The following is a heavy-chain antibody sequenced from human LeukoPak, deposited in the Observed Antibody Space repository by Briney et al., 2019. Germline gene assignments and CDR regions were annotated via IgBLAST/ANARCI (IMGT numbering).Heavy chain of an antibody. D-gene: IGHD3-10*01. Sequence: GGSLRLSCAASGFTFSNYWMSWVRQAPGEGREWVANIKQDGSEQYYVDSLKGRFTILRNNTKNSLYLQMNSLRAEDTAVYYCARLGLVWFGELTAFDYWGQGTLVTVSS. V-gene: IGHV3-7*01. CDR1: GFTFSNYW. J-gene: IGHJ4*02. CDR3: ARLGLVWFGELTAFDY. CDR2: IKQDGSEQ.